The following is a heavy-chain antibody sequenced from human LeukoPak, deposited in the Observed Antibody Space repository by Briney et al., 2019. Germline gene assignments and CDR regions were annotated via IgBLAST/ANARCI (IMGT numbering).Heavy chain of an antibody. CDR2: INPSGGST. Sequence: ASVKVSCKASGYTFTSYYMHWVRQAPGQGLEWMGIINPSGGSTSYAQKFQGRVTMTRDMSTSTVYMELSSLRSEDTAVYYCARDIVVVPAAGSPDRKTRTRAFMDVWGKGTTVTVSS. J-gene: IGHJ6*03. D-gene: IGHD2-2*01. CDR3: ARDIVVVPAAGSPDRKTRTRAFMDV. CDR1: GYTFTSYY. V-gene: IGHV1-46*01.